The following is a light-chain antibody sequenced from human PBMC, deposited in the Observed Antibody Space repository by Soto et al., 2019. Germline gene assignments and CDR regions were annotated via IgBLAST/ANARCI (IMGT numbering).Light chain of an antibody. J-gene: IGKJ1*01. CDR2: KAS. Sequence: DIPMTQFPSTLSASVGDRVTISCRASQSIGTSLAWYQQTPGKAPKLLIYKASILESGVPSRFSGSGSGADFTLTFSSLQPDDFATYYCQQYHTFPTFGQGTKVEIK. V-gene: IGKV1-5*03. CDR1: QSIGTS. CDR3: QQYHTFPT.